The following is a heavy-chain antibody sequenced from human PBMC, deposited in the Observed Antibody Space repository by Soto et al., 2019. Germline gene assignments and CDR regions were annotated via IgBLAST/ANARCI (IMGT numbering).Heavy chain of an antibody. CDR2: IKHDGSEK. Sequence: GVLRLSCATSGLTFSKYWMTWVRQAPGKGLEWVATIKHDGSEKSNLDSVEGRFTISRDNAKNSLSLQMNSLRVEDTAVYFCASVPGSPGYHGLDVWGQGTTVTVSS. CDR3: ASVPGSPGYHGLDV. J-gene: IGHJ6*02. D-gene: IGHD6-19*01. CDR1: GLTFSKYW. V-gene: IGHV3-7*03.